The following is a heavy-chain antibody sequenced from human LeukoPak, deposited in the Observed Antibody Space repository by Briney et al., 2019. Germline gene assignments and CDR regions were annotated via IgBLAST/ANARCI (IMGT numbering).Heavy chain of an antibody. Sequence: PGGSLRLSCAASGFTLGDFWVFWVHQAPGKGLEWVSRIEGDGSRTNTADSVKGRFTISRDNAKNTVYLQMNSLRVEDTAVYYCTRDFRYVAFDIWGQGTMVTVSS. V-gene: IGHV3-74*01. CDR1: GFTLGDFW. CDR2: IEGDGSRT. J-gene: IGHJ3*02. CDR3: TRDFRYVAFDI. D-gene: IGHD2-2*01.